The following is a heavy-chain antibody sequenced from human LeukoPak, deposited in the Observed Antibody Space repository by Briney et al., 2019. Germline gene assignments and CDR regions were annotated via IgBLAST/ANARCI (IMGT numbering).Heavy chain of an antibody. V-gene: IGHV1-8*01. CDR3: ARESGFYGSGSRY. D-gene: IGHD3-10*01. J-gene: IGHJ4*02. CDR1: GGTFTSYD. CDR2: MNPNSGNT. Sequence: ASVKVSCKASGGTFTSYDINWVRQTTGQGLEWMGWMNPNSGNTGYAQKFQGRVTMTRNPSISTAYMELSSLNSADTAVYYCARESGFYGSGSRYWGQGTLVTVSS.